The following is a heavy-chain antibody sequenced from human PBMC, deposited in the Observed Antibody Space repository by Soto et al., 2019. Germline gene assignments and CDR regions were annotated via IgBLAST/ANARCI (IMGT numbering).Heavy chain of an antibody. V-gene: IGHV3-74*01. D-gene: IGHD1-26*01. CDR1: GFKFTDYW. J-gene: IGHJ4*02. CDR3: ARTRKSGAGIDY. Sequence: AGSQRLSCAASGFKFTDYWRHWVPQATGKGLVWVSLIKSDGRSTNYADYVKCRFPTTIDNAKNTMDLQMNSLRAEATAVYYYARTRKSGAGIDYWGRGTRVTVSS. CDR2: IKSDGRST.